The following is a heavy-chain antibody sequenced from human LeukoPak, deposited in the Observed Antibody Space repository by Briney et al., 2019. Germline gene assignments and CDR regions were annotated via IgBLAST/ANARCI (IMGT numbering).Heavy chain of an antibody. CDR3: AKTAGIAAAGAFDR. Sequence: SVKVSCKASGDTFSSYAISWVRQAPGQGLEWMGGIIPIFGTANYAQKFQGRVTITADASTSTAYMELSSLRSEDTAVYYCAKTAGIAAAGAFDRWGQGTLVTVSS. J-gene: IGHJ5*02. D-gene: IGHD6-13*01. CDR1: GDTFSSYA. V-gene: IGHV1-69*13. CDR2: IIPIFGTA.